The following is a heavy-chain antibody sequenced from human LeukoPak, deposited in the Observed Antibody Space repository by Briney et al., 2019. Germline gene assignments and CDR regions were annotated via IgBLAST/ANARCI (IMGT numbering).Heavy chain of an antibody. CDR2: IYYSGST. Sequence: SETLSLTCTVSGGSISSGDYYWSWIRQPPGKGLEWIGYIYYSGSTYYNPSLKSRVTISVDTSKNQFSLKLSSVTAADTAVYYCVTPVVVEGAFDIWGQGTMVTVSS. D-gene: IGHD2-15*01. J-gene: IGHJ3*02. V-gene: IGHV4-30-4*01. CDR1: GGSISSGDYY. CDR3: VTPVVVEGAFDI.